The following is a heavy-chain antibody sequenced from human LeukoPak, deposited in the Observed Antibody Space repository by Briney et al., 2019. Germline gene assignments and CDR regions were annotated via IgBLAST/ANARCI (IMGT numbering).Heavy chain of an antibody. CDR2: INPNSGGT. V-gene: IGHV1-2*02. D-gene: IGHD3-9*01. Sequence: ASVKVSCKASGYTFTGYYMHWVRQAPGQGLEWMGWINPNSGGTNYAQKFQGRVTMTSDTSISTAYMELSRLRSDDTAVYYCARGDILTGYFSDYWGQGTLVTVSS. CDR1: GYTFTGYY. CDR3: ARGDILTGYFSDY. J-gene: IGHJ4*02.